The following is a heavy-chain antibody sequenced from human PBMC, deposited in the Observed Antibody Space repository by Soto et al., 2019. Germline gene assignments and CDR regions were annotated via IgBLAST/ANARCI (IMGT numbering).Heavy chain of an antibody. CDR3: ARDSVNSYGIRGYYYYGMDV. CDR1: GFTFSSYA. Sequence: GGSLRLSCAASGFTFSSYAMHWVRQAPGKGLEWVAVIWYDGSNKYYADSVKGRFTISRDNSKNTLYLQMNSLRAEDTAVFYCARDSVNSYGIRGYYYYGMDVWGQGTTVTVSS. D-gene: IGHD5-18*01. J-gene: IGHJ6*02. CDR2: IWYDGSNK. V-gene: IGHV3-33*01.